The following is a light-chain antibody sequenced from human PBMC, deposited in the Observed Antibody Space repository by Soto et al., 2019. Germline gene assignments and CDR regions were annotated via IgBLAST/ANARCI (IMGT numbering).Light chain of an antibody. Sequence: DIVMTQSPDSLAVSLGERATINCKSSQSVLYSSNNKNYLAWYQQKPGQPPKLLIYWASTRESGVPDRFSGSGSGPDFNLTISSLQAEDVAVYYCQQYYSTPPTFGQGTKVEIK. V-gene: IGKV4-1*01. CDR3: QQYYSTPPT. J-gene: IGKJ1*01. CDR1: QSVLYSSNNKNY. CDR2: WAS.